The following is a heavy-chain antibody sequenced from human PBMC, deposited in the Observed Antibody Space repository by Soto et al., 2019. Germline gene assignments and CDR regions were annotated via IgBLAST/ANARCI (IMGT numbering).Heavy chain of an antibody. J-gene: IGHJ3*02. D-gene: IGHD3-3*01. CDR2: IYDSGDA. V-gene: IGHV4-59*03. Sequence: SETLPTPGSVSGGSISSYFKHWIRQAPGKGLEWIGCIYDSGDANYNPSLKSRVTLALDTSKNQFSLKLTSVTAADTAVYYCVSSRTAVFGDALDIWALGTMVTVSS. CDR1: GGSISSYF. CDR3: VSSRTAVFGDALDI.